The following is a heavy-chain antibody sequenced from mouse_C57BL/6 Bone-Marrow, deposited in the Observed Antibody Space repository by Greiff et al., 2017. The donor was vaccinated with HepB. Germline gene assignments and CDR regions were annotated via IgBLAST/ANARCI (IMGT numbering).Heavy chain of an antibody. V-gene: IGHV2-2*01. D-gene: IGHD2-4*01. J-gene: IGHJ3*01. CDR2: IWSGGST. CDR3: ARMDYDEAWFAY. Sequence: VKLMESGPGLVQPSQSLSITCTVSGFSLTSYGVHWVRQSPGKGLEWLGVIWSGGSTDYNAAFISRLSISKDNSKSQVFFKMNSLQADDTAIYYCARMDYDEAWFAYWGQGTLVTVSA. CDR1: GFSLTSYG.